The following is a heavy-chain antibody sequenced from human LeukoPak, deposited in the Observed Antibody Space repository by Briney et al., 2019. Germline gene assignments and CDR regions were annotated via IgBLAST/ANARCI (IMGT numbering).Heavy chain of an antibody. CDR1: GFSFSSYW. CDR2: IKQDEGEK. J-gene: IGHJ4*02. V-gene: IGHV3-7*01. CDR3: ARPSGYCSSGGCFPFDC. Sequence: GGSLRLSCTASGFSFSSYWMSWVRQAPGKGLEWVANIKQDEGEKYYVDSVKGRFTISRDNAKNSLYLQMNSLRAEDTAVYYCARPSGYCSSGGCFPFDCWGQGTLVTVSS. D-gene: IGHD2-15*01.